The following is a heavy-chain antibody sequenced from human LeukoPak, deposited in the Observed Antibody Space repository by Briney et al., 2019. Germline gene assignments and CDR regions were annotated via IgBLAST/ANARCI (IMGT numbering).Heavy chain of an antibody. J-gene: IGHJ2*01. CDR1: GVSFSGYY. V-gene: IGHV4-34*01. Sequence: PSETLSLTCAVYGVSFSGYYWSWIRQPPGKGLEWIWEINHSGSTTYNPSLKNRVTISVNTYTNHLSLQQSNGPAADAAVYYCWRGGYDFWSGYYNWYFDLWGRGTLVTVSS. CDR2: INHSGST. D-gene: IGHD3-3*01. CDR3: WRGGYDFWSGYYNWYFDL.